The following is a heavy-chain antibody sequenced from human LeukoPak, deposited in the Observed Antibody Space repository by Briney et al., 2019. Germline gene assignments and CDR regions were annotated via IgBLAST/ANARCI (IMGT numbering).Heavy chain of an antibody. J-gene: IGHJ4*02. CDR2: INAYNGNT. D-gene: IGHD6-19*01. CDR1: GYTFTSYG. CDR3: ARLAVAGNWGYYLDY. V-gene: IGHV1-18*01. Sequence: ASVKVSCKASGYTFTSYGINWVRQAPGQGLEWMGWINAYNGNTNYAQKLQGRVTMTTETSTSTVYMELRRLTSNDTAVYYCARLAVAGNWGYYLDYWGQGTLVTVSS.